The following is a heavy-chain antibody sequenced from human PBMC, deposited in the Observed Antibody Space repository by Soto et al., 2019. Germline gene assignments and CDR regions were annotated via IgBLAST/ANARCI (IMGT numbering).Heavy chain of an antibody. J-gene: IGHJ5*02. CDR2: IYWDDDK. CDR3: AHIPHYYQYDWFDP. Sequence: QITLKESGPTLVKPTQTLTLTCTFSGFSLTTRGVGVGWIRQPPGKALECLALIYWDDDKRYSPSLQSRLSIPKDHSKTQVVLTITNVDPVDTATYYCAHIPHYYQYDWFDPWGQGTLVSVSS. D-gene: IGHD3-16*01. CDR1: GFSLTTRGVG. V-gene: IGHV2-5*02.